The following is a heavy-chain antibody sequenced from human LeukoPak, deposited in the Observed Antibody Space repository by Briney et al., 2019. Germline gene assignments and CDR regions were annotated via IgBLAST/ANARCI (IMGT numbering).Heavy chain of an antibody. D-gene: IGHD2-21*01. CDR3: AKRGVVIRVILVGFHKEAYYFDS. V-gene: IGHV4-59*01. Sequence: SETLSLTCTVSGGSISYYYWSWIRQSPGKGLEWIGYIYYSGTTNYNPSLKSRVTISVDTSKNQFSLQLRSVTAADTAVYFCAKRGVVIRVILVGFHKEAYYFDSWGQGALVTVSS. J-gene: IGHJ4*02. CDR1: GGSISYYY. CDR2: IYYSGTT.